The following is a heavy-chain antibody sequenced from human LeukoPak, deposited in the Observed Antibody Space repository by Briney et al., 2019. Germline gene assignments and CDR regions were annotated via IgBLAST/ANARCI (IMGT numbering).Heavy chain of an antibody. CDR2: IRSKAYGGTT. Sequence: QPGRSLRLSCTASGFTFGDYAMSWFRQAPGKGLEWVGFIRSKAYGGTTEYAASVKGRFTISRDDSKSIAYLQMNSLKTEDTAVYYCTRGLVIAATRADYFDYWGQGTLVTVSP. D-gene: IGHD2-15*01. V-gene: IGHV3-49*03. CDR3: TRGLVIAATRADYFDY. CDR1: GFTFGDYA. J-gene: IGHJ4*02.